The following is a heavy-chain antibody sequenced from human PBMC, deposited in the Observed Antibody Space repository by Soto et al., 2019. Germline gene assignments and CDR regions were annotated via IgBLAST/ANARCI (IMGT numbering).Heavy chain of an antibody. CDR1: GFTFSNYA. V-gene: IGHV3-23*01. CDR3: AKGGDSSSWKNWFDP. Sequence: EVQLLESGGGLVQPGGSLRLSCAASGFTFSNYAMTWVRQAPGKGLEWVSGISGSGSSIYYAASVKGRFTISRDNSKNRLYLQMNSLRAEDTAVYYCAKGGDSSSWKNWFDPWGQGTLVTVSS. CDR2: ISGSGSSI. J-gene: IGHJ5*02. D-gene: IGHD6-13*01.